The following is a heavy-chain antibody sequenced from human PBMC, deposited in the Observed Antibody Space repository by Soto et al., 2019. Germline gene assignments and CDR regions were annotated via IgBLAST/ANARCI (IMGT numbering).Heavy chain of an antibody. J-gene: IGHJ4*02. D-gene: IGHD6-25*01. CDR2: FPSGGRDT. V-gene: IGHV3-23*01. CDR1: GFTFSSYG. CDR3: AQDLVTSGWYFDY. Sequence: GSLVVACAASGFTFSSYGMSGVRQAPGKGLEWVSTFPSGGRDTYYPDSVKGRFTISRDNSKNILYLHMNSLRAEGTAVYSCAQDLVTSGWYFDYWGQGTLVTVYS.